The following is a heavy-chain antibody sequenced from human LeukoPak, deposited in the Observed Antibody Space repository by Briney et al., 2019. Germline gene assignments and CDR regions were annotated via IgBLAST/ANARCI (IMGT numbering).Heavy chain of an antibody. CDR3: ARDVEMATITDAFDI. D-gene: IGHD5-24*01. Sequence: GGSLRLSCAASGFTFSDYYMSWIRQAPGKGLEWASYISSSGSTIYYADSVKGRFTISRDNAKNSLYLQMNSLRAEDTAVYYCARDVEMATITDAFDIWGQGTMVTVSS. V-gene: IGHV3-11*01. CDR1: GFTFSDYY. J-gene: IGHJ3*02. CDR2: ISSSGSTI.